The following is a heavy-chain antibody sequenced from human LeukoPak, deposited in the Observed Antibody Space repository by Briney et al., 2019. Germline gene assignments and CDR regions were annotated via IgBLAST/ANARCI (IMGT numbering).Heavy chain of an antibody. J-gene: IGHJ4*02. D-gene: IGHD1-26*01. Sequence: GGSLRLSCAGSGFTLSSYYMHWVRQAPDKGLEWVAVMSYDETTANYAGSVQGRFTVSRDNSKNTLFLQINSLRAEDMAMDFWKRGGGANYYGDYFDYWSQGTLVTVSS. CDR1: GFTLSSYY. CDR3: KRGGGANYYGDYFDY. V-gene: IGHV3-30*14. CDR2: MSYDETTA.